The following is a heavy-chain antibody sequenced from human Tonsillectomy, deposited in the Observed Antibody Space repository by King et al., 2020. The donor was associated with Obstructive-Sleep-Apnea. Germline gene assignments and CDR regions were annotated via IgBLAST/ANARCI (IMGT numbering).Heavy chain of an antibody. CDR1: GYTFTIYG. CDR2: ISAYNGNT. J-gene: IGHJ4*02. CDR3: ARDGSEDWGLDY. Sequence: VQLVESGAEVKKPGASVKVSCKASGYTFTIYGISWVRQAPGQGLEWMGLISAYNGNTNYAQQFQGRVTMTTDTSTSTAYMGLRSLRSDETAFYYCARDGSEDWGLDYWGQGTLVTVSS. V-gene: IGHV1-18*01. D-gene: IGHD3/OR15-3a*01.